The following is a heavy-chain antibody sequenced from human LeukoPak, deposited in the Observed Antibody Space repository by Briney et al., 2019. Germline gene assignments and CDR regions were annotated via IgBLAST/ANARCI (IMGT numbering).Heavy chain of an antibody. CDR1: GXSVSSNSFT. CDR2: TYYRSKWSN. CDR3: ARHLRAFDM. J-gene: IGHJ3*02. Sequence: SQTLSLTCVISGXSVSSNSFTWNWIRQSPSRGLEWLARTYYRSKWSNDYSESVKSRITINPDTSKNQFSLHLNSVTPEDTAVYYCARHLRAFDMWGQGTMVTVSS. V-gene: IGHV6-1*01.